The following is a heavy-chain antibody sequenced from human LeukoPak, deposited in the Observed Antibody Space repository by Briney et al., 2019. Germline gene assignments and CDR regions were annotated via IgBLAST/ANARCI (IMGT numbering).Heavy chain of an antibody. J-gene: IGHJ6*01. V-gene: IGHV3-7*02. CDR3: VCHVVLSVGYRYGLGV. CDR1: GFTFSDYW. D-gene: IGHD2-21*01. CDR2: IKEDGSEK. Sequence: GGSLRLSCVASGFTFSDYWMSWVRQAPGKGLEWVSDIKEDGSEKYYVDSVEGRFTISRDNAKNSLYLQMNSLRVEDTALYYCVCHVVLSVGYRYGLGVWGQGTTVTVSS.